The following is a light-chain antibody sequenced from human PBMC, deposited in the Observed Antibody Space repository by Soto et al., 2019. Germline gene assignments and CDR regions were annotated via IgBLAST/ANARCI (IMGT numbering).Light chain of an antibody. Sequence: QSVVREPRSVSADPGQEVTISCSGSSSNIGGNSVSWYQQLPGTAPKLLIYDDNKRPSGIPDRFSGSKSGTSATLGITGFQTGDEADYYCGSWDSSLTAYVFGTGTKV. CDR2: DDN. CDR3: GSWDSSLTAYV. J-gene: IGLJ1*01. CDR1: SSNIGGNS. V-gene: IGLV1-51*01.